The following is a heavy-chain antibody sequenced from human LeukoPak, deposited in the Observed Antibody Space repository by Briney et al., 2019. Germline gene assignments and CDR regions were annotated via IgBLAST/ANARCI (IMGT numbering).Heavy chain of an antibody. J-gene: IGHJ6*02. CDR1: GYTFTSYG. Sequence: ASVKVSCKASGYTFTSYGISWVRQAPGQGLEWMGWISAYNGNTNYAQKLQGRVTMTTDTSMSTAYMELRSLRSDDTAVYYCARDFRGSGSSSFVYYYYGMDVWGQGTTVTVSS. CDR2: ISAYNGNT. CDR3: ARDFRGSGSSSFVYYYYGMDV. D-gene: IGHD6-6*01. V-gene: IGHV1-18*01.